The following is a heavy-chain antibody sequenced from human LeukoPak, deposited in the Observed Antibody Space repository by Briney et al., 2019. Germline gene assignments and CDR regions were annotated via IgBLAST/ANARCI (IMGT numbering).Heavy chain of an antibody. V-gene: IGHV1-2*02. CDR2: INPDSGGT. J-gene: IGHJ3*01. D-gene: IGHD3-10*01. CDR3: AREFRSNYNDAFDL. CDR1: GYTFTAQY. Sequence: ASVKVSCKASGYTFTAQYIHWVRQAPGQGLEWMGWINPDSGGTHFAQKFQGRVIMTRDTSISTADMELSRLRFDDTAVYYCAREFRSNYNDAFDLWGQGTLVTVSS.